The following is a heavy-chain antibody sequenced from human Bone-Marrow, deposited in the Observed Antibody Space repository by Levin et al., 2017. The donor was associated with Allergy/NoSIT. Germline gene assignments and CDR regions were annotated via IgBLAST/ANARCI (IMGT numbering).Heavy chain of an antibody. D-gene: IGHD2-8*01. Sequence: ETLSLTCVASGFSLNTLWMTWVRQAPGKGLQWVANIKQDGSEEHYMDSVKGRFTISRDNPKNSVYLQMNSLRVEDTAVYYCARGQTKFQVWGQGILVTVSS. CDR1: GFSLNTLW. V-gene: IGHV3-7*01. CDR3: ARGQTKFQV. J-gene: IGHJ4*02. CDR2: IKQDGSEE.